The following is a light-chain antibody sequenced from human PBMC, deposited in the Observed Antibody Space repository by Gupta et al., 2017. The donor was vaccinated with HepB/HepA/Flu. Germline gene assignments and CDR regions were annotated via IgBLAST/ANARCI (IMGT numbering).Light chain of an antibody. CDR2: NNY. Sequence: QSVLTQPPSVSAAPGQKVTISCSGSSSNIGINSVSWYQQFPGTAPKLLFFNNYNQPGGLPGLFSCTKCASAATLSTAGLQTEDEAYYCCGTGDSSLGGVVFGGGTKLTVL. J-gene: IGLJ3*02. CDR1: SSNIGINS. V-gene: IGLV1-51*02. CDR3: GTGDSSLGGVV.